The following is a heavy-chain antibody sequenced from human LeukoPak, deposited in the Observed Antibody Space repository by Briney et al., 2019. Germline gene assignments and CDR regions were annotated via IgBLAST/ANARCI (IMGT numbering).Heavy chain of an antibody. D-gene: IGHD6-19*01. V-gene: IGHV3-30*04. CDR2: ISYDGSNK. Sequence: GGSLRLTCAASGFTFSSYAMHWVRHAPGKGPEWVAVISYDGSNKYYADSVKGRFTISRDNSKNTLYLQMNSLRAEDTAVYYCASKSAVAGGSWFDPWGQGTLVTVSS. J-gene: IGHJ5*02. CDR1: GFTFSSYA. CDR3: ASKSAVAGGSWFDP.